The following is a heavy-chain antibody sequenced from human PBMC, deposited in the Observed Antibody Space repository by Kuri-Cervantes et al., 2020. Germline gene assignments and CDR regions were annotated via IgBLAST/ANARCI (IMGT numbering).Heavy chain of an antibody. CDR1: GYTFTSYA. Sequence: ASVKVSCKASGYTFTSYAMHWVRQAPGQRPEWMGWINAGNSNTKYSQKFQGRVTITRDTSATTAYMELRSLRSDDTAVYYCARGSGLRGYWGQGTLVTVSS. CDR3: ARGSGLRGY. V-gene: IGHV1-3*01. D-gene: IGHD2-15*01. CDR2: INAGNSNT. J-gene: IGHJ4*02.